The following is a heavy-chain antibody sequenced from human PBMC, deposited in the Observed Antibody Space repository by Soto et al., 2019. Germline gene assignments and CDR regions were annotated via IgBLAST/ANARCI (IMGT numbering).Heavy chain of an antibody. D-gene: IGHD6-13*01. V-gene: IGHV3-30-3*01. J-gene: IGHJ4*02. CDR3: ARDRPQAAAGVFDY. Sequence: PGGSLRLSCAASGFTFSSYAMHWVRQAPGKGLEWVAVISYDGSNKYYADSVKGRFTISRDNSKNTLYLQMNSLRAEDTAVYYCARDRPQAAAGVFDYWGQGALVTVSS. CDR1: GFTFSSYA. CDR2: ISYDGSNK.